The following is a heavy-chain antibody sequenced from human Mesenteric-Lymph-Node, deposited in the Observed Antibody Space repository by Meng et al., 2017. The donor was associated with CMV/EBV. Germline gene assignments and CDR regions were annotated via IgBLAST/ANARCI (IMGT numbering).Heavy chain of an antibody. V-gene: IGHV4-34*01. J-gene: IGHJ4*02. D-gene: IGHD3-9*01. Sequence: QLHLPQWGAGPLKPPETLSVSCAVYGGSFSGYYWNWIRQSPEKGLEWIGEINHSGSTTYNPSFTSRIIISVDTSTNQISLNMSSVTAADTAVYYCARGSSYDILTGYFDYWGQGALVTVSS. CDR1: GGSFSGYY. CDR2: INHSGST. CDR3: ARGSSYDILTGYFDY.